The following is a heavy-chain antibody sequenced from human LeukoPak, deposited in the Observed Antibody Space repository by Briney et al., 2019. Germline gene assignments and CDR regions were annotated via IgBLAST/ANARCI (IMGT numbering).Heavy chain of an antibody. CDR2: ISSSSSYI. V-gene: IGHV3-21*04. CDR1: GFTFSSYY. CDR3: ARLGMIQAYSTEDY. D-gene: IGHD6-13*01. Sequence: PGGSLRLSCAASGFTFSSYYMNWVRQAPGKGLEWVSSISSSSSYIYYADSVKGRFTISRDNAKNSLYLQMNSLRAEDTAVYYCARLGMIQAYSTEDYWGQGTLVTVSS. J-gene: IGHJ4*02.